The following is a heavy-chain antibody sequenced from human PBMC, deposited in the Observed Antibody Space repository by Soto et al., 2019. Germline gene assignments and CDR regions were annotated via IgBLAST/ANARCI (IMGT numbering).Heavy chain of an antibody. Sequence: EVQLVESGGGLVKPGGSLRLSCAASGFTFSSYSMNWVRQAPGKGLEWVSSISSSSSYIYYADAVRGRFTISRDNAKNSLYLQMNSLRAEDTAVYYCARDRIRFQWFDHWGQGTLVTVSS. J-gene: IGHJ5*02. V-gene: IGHV3-21*01. CDR2: ISSSSSYI. CDR1: GFTFSSYS. CDR3: ARDRIRFQWFDH. D-gene: IGHD3-3*01.